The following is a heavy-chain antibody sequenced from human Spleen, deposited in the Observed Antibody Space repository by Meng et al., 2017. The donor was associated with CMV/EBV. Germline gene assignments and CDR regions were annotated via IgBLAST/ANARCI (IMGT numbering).Heavy chain of an antibody. V-gene: IGHV3-30*04. Sequence: CADAGLNFSSYVMHWVRQAPGKGLEGVAVISYDGSNQYYADSVKGRFTISRDNSKNPLYLQMNSLRAEDTAVYYCARGSSSFWYFDLWGRGTLVTVSS. D-gene: IGHD6-13*01. CDR3: ARGSSSFWYFDL. CDR1: GLNFSSYV. CDR2: ISYDGSNQ. J-gene: IGHJ2*01.